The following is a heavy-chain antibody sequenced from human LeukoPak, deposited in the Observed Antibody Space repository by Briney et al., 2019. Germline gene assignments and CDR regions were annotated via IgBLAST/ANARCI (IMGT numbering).Heavy chain of an antibody. D-gene: IGHD2-15*01. CDR1: GFTFSTYS. Sequence: QPGGSLRLSCAASGFTFSTYSMNWVRQAPGKGLEWVSYISSSSTIYYADSVKGRFTISRDNAKNSLYLQMNSLRAEDTAVYYCARGIRHYCSGGSCYPAYWGQGTLVTVSS. V-gene: IGHV3-48*01. CDR2: ISSSSTI. J-gene: IGHJ4*02. CDR3: ARGIRHYCSGGSCYPAY.